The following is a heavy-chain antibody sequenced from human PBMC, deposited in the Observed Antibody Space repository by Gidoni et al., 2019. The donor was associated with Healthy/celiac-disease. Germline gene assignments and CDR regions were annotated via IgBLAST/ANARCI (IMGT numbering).Heavy chain of an antibody. J-gene: IGHJ4*02. D-gene: IGHD3-10*01. CDR1: GFTFRSYA. Sequence: EVQLLESGGGLVQPGGSLRLSCAASGFTFRSYAMSWVRQAPGKGLEWVSAISGSGGSTYYADSVKGRFTISRDNSKNTLYLQMNSLRAEDTTVYYCAKGLMVRGVISSFDYWGQGTLVTVSS. CDR3: AKGLMVRGVISSFDY. V-gene: IGHV3-23*01. CDR2: ISGSGGST.